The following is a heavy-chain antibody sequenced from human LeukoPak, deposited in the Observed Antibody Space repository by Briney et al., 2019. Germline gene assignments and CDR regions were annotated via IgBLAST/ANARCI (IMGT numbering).Heavy chain of an antibody. CDR1: GFIFSSYS. J-gene: IGHJ4*02. CDR3: ARDYVYAFDY. V-gene: IGHV3-48*01. Sequence: GGSLRLSCAASGFIFSSYSINWVRQAPGKGREWGSYISGDGNAKHYTDSVKGRVTISRDNAKNALYLQMNSLRAEDTAVYFCARDYVYAFDYWGQGTLVTVSS. CDR2: ISGDGNAK. D-gene: IGHD2/OR15-2a*01.